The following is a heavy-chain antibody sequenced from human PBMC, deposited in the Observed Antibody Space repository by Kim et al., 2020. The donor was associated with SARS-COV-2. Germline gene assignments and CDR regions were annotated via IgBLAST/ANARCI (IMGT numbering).Heavy chain of an antibody. CDR3: ASSVSMTSSYWYFDL. J-gene: IGHJ2*01. Sequence: PSRKSRVTISVDTSKTQFSLKLSSVTAADRAVYYCASSVSMTSSYWYFDLWGRGTLVTVSS. V-gene: IGHV4-59*01. D-gene: IGHD3-22*01.